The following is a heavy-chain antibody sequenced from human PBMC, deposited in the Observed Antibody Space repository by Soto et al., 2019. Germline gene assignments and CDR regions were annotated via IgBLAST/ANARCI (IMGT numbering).Heavy chain of an antibody. D-gene: IGHD1-26*01. CDR1: GLDFSSEV. J-gene: IGHJ6*02. Sequence: GGFLRLSCAASGLDFSSEVMCWVRQAPGKGLEWVSSISGSGRTIYHADSMRGRFAISRDNSKNSLYLQLNNLRVDDTAVYYCAKVGPSYYYGMDVWGQGTTVTVSS. V-gene: IGHV3-23*01. CDR3: AKVGPSYYYGMDV. CDR2: ISGSGRTI.